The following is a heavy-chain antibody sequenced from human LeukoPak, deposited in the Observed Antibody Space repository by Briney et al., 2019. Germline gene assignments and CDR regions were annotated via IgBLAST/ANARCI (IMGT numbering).Heavy chain of an antibody. CDR1: GGSISSGGYS. CDR2: IYHSGST. Sequence: PSETLSLTCAVSGGSISSGGYSWSWIRQPPGTGLEWIGYIYHSGSTYYNPSLKSRVTISVDRSKNQFSLKLSSVTAADTAVYYCARGVTIFGVVSFDYWGQGTLVTVSS. CDR3: ARGVTIFGVVSFDY. V-gene: IGHV4-30-2*01. D-gene: IGHD3-3*01. J-gene: IGHJ4*02.